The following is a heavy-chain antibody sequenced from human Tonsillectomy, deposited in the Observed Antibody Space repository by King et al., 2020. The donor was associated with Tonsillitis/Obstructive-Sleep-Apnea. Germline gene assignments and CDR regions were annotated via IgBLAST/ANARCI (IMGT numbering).Heavy chain of an antibody. D-gene: IGHD1-1*01. V-gene: IGHV3-21*01. J-gene: IGHJ3*02. Sequence: VQLVESGGGLVKPGGSLRLSCAASGYTFSSYSMNWVRQAPGKGLEWVSSITSSSSYIFYADSVKGRFTISRDNAKNSLYLQMNSLRAEDTSVYYCAKNSRPLTPIHLDPFDIWGQGTMVTVSS. CDR1: GYTFSSYS. CDR2: ITSSSSYI. CDR3: AKNSRPLTPIHLDPFDI.